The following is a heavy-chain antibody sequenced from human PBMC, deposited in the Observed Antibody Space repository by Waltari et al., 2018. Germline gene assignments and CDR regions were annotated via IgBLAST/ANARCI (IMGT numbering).Heavy chain of an antibody. CDR2: IHYSGST. CDR3: ARYGEVPASYFFDY. J-gene: IGHJ4*01. V-gene: IGHV4-34*01. Sequence: VSGESFLGYFWSWIRQSSGKGLEWLGSIHYSGSTNYNPTLESRLSLSVDTTKKRFSLSLTSVTAADAALYFCARYGEVPASYFFDYWGQGTLVTVSS. D-gene: IGHD2-21*01. CDR1: GESFLGYF.